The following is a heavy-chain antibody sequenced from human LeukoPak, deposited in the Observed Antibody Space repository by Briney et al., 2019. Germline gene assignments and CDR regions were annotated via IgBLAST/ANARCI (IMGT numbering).Heavy chain of an antibody. CDR3: ARARPPQRGYRPGELVLFDY. J-gene: IGHJ4*02. CDR2: ISHSGRT. D-gene: IGHD4/OR15-4a*01. Sequence: TETLSLTCAVSGGSISSNYWWSWVRQPPGKGLEWTGEISHSGRTNSNPTLKSPDTTSLDTSKNPFSLKQSTVTAADTAVYYCARARPPQRGYRPGELVLFDYWGQGTLVTVSS. V-gene: IGHV4-4*02. CDR1: GGSISSNYW.